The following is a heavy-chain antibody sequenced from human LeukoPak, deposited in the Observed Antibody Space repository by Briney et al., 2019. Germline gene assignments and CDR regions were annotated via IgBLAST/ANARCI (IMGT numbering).Heavy chain of an antibody. J-gene: IGHJ4*02. D-gene: IGHD3-3*01. CDR1: GFTFSSYS. Sequence: GGSLRLSCAASGFTFSSYSMNWVRQAPGKGLEWVSYISSSSSTIYYADSVKGRFTIPRDNAKNSLYLQMNSLRAEDTAVYYCARRAHSDFWSGYFYFDYWGQGTLVTVSS. CDR2: ISSSSSTI. V-gene: IGHV3-48*01. CDR3: ARRAHSDFWSGYFYFDY.